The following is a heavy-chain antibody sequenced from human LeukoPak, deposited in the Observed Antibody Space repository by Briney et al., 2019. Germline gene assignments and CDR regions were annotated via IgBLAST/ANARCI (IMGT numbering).Heavy chain of an antibody. J-gene: IGHJ4*02. D-gene: IGHD3-22*01. Sequence: PGGSLRLSCLASGITFSSYWMSWVRPAPGKGLEWVSILYSDGSTYYADSVEGRFTISRDNSKNTLFFQMNSLRVEDTAVYYCAKSERLTMIGGWAPTFDSWGQGTLVTVSS. CDR3: AKSERLTMIGGWAPTFDS. V-gene: IGHV3-66*01. CDR1: GITFSSYW. CDR2: LYSDGST.